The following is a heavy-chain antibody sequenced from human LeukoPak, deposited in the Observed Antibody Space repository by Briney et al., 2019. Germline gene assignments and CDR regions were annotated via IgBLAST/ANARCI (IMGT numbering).Heavy chain of an antibody. V-gene: IGHV1-18*01. CDR2: ISAYNGNT. J-gene: IGHJ4*02. D-gene: IGHD3-22*01. CDR3: ARPTYYYDSSGYYSTPGFDY. Sequence: ASVTVSCKASGYTFTSYGISWVRQAPGQGLEWMGWISAYNGNTNYAQKLQGRVTMTTDTSTSTAYMELRSLRSDDTAVYYCARPTYYYDSSGYYSTPGFDYWGQGTLVTVSS. CDR1: GYTFTSYG.